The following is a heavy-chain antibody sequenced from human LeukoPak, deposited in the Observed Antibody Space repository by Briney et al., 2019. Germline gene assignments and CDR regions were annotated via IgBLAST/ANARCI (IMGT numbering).Heavy chain of an antibody. CDR3: ARISSSNWYNERGAFDV. CDR1: GGSISSASYY. Sequence: PSETLSLTCTVSGGSISSASYYWSWIRQPAGKGLEWIGRIYTSGSTNYNPSLKSRVTISVDTSKNQFSLKLRSVTAADTAVYYCARISSSNWYNERGAFDVWGQGTMVTVSS. J-gene: IGHJ3*01. CDR2: IYTSGST. V-gene: IGHV4-61*02. D-gene: IGHD6-13*01.